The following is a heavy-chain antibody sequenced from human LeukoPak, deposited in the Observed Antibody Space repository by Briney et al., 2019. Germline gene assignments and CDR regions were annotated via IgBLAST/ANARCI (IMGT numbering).Heavy chain of an antibody. J-gene: IGHJ5*02. CDR2: IDYSGST. CDR3: ARLSWPGRGSRFDP. Sequence: TSETLSLTCTVSGGSISSSYYYWGWIRQPPGKGLEWIGSIDYSGSTYHNPSLKSRITISVDTSKNQFSLKLSSVTAADTAVYYCARLSWPGRGSRFDPWGQGMWVTVSS. CDR1: GGSISSSYYY. D-gene: IGHD2/OR15-2a*01. V-gene: IGHV4-39*07.